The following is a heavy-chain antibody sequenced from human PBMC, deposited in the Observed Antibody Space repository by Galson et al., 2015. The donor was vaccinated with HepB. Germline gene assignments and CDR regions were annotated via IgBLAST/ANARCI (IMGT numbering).Heavy chain of an antibody. J-gene: IGHJ4*02. CDR3: AKTSTLPGYSSSWYFGY. CDR1: GFTFSSYG. D-gene: IGHD6-13*01. V-gene: IGHV3-30*18. CDR2: ISYDGSNK. Sequence: SLRLSCAASGFTFSSYGMHWVRQALGKGLEWVAVISYDGSNKYYADSVKGRFTISRDNSKNTLYLQMNSLRAEDTAVYYCAKTSTLPGYSSSWYFGYWGQGTLVTVSS.